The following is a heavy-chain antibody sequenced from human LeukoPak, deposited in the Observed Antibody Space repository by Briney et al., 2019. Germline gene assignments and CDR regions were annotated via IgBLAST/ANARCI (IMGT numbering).Heavy chain of an antibody. Sequence: ASVKVSCKASGYTFTSYGISWVRQAPGQGLEWMGWISAYSGNTNYAQKLQGRVTMTTDTSTSTAYMELRSLRSDDTAVYYCARVEQGRDWFDPWGQGTLVTVSS. V-gene: IGHV1-18*01. CDR3: ARVEQGRDWFDP. CDR1: GYTFTSYG. J-gene: IGHJ5*02. D-gene: IGHD5-24*01. CDR2: ISAYSGNT.